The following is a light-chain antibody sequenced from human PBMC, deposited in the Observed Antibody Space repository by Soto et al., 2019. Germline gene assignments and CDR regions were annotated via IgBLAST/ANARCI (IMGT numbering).Light chain of an antibody. CDR3: ISYTSSDTYV. V-gene: IGLV2-14*01. J-gene: IGLJ1*01. Sequence: QSALTQPASVSGSPGQSITISCTGTSSDVGAYKYVSWYQQHPGKAPKLMIYDVSSRPSGVSNRFSGSKSGNTASLIISGLQAEDKADYYCISYTSSDTYVFGTGTKLTVL. CDR2: DVS. CDR1: SSDVGAYKY.